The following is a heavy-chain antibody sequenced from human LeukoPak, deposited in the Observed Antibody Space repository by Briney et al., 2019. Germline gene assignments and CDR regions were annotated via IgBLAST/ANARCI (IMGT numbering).Heavy chain of an antibody. V-gene: IGHV3-23*01. J-gene: IGHJ4*02. D-gene: IGHD5-18*01. CDR2: ISGSAHKI. CDR1: GITFSNYA. Sequence: GGSLRLSCVASGITFSNYAVSWVRQAPDKGLDWVSVISGSAHKIRYADSVKSRFTISRDNSENIVYLQMNNLRAEDTAVYYCAGRVTGYSSGYVYWGQGTLVTVSS. CDR3: AGRVTGYSSGYVY.